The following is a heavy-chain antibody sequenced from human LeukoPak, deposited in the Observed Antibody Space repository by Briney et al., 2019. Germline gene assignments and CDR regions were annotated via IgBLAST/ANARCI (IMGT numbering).Heavy chain of an antibody. J-gene: IGHJ5*02. Sequence: PGGSLRLSCAASGFTFSSYWMSWVRQAPGKGLERVANIREDGGEKYSVDSVKGRFTISRDNAMNSLYLEMNSLRAEDTAVYYCARGLTIKHWFDPWGQGTLVTVSS. CDR3: ARGLTIKHWFDP. D-gene: IGHD3-10*01. CDR1: GFTFSSYW. V-gene: IGHV3-7*01. CDR2: IREDGGEK.